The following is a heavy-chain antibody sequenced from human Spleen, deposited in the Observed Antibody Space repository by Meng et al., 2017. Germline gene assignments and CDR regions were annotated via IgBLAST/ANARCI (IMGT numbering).Heavy chain of an antibody. CDR2: INTFSGDT. J-gene: IGHJ4*02. D-gene: IGHD3-16*01. Sequence: VQLVPSGCEVKKPGGTVKVSCKASGDSFTTFAVNWVRQAPGEGLEWMGRINTFSGDTNHAQKFQGRVAMTRDTSITTAYMELSRLTSDDTAVYYCARVDWGIDYWGQGTLVTVSS. V-gene: IGHV1-2*06. CDR3: ARVDWGIDY. CDR1: GDSFTTFA.